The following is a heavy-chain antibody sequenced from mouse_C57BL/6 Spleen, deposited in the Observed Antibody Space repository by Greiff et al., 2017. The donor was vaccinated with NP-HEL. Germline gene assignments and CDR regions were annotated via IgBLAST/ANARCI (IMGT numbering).Heavy chain of an antibody. Sequence: EVMLVESGGGLVKPGGSLKLSCAASGFTFSSYAMSWVRQTPEKRLEWVATISDGGSYTYYPDNVKGRFTISRDNAKNNLYLQMSHLKSEDTAMYYCARDYYGSSRIYFDYWGQGTTLTVSS. D-gene: IGHD1-1*01. CDR1: GFTFSSYA. J-gene: IGHJ2*01. V-gene: IGHV5-4*01. CDR2: ISDGGSYT. CDR3: ARDYYGSSRIYFDY.